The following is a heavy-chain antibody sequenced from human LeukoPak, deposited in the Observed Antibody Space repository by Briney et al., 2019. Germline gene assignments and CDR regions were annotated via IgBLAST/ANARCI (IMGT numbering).Heavy chain of an antibody. V-gene: IGHV1-18*01. J-gene: IGHJ3*02. CDR3: AGGIRYGDYSQPTNLHDAFDI. CDR1: GYTFTSYG. CDR2: ISAYNGNT. D-gene: IGHD4-17*01. Sequence: ASVKVSCKASGYTFTSYGISWVRQAPGQGLEWMGWISAYNGNTNYAQKLQGRVTMTTDTSTSTAYMELRSLRSDDTAVYYCAGGIRYGDYSQPTNLHDAFDIWGQGTMVTVSS.